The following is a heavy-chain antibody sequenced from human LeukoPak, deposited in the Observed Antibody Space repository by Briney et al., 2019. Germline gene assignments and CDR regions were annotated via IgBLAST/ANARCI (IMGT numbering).Heavy chain of an antibody. CDR3: ARVHYYASGTYPRDDDALDI. J-gene: IGHJ3*02. D-gene: IGHD3-10*01. CDR1: GYTFTSYG. Sequence: GASVKVSCKASGYTFTSYGISWVRQAPGQGLEWMGWICAYNGNTNYAQNFQDRVTMTTDTSTSTAYMELRSLRYDDTAVYYCARVHYYASGTYPRDDDALDIWGQGTMVTVSS. V-gene: IGHV1-18*01. CDR2: ICAYNGNT.